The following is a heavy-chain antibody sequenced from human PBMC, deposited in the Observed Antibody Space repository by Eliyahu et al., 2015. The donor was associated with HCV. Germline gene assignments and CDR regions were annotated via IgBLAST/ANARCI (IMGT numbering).Heavy chain of an antibody. V-gene: IGHV2-70*01. CDR1: GFSLSTSGMC. D-gene: IGHD6-19*01. J-gene: IGHJ4*02. CDR2: IDWDDDK. CDR3: ARIRPDRGSGWYLFDY. Sequence: QVTLXXSGPALVKPTQTLTLTCTFXGFSLSTSGMCVSWIRQPPGKALEWLALIDWDDDKYYSTSLKTRLTISKDTSKNQVVLTMTNMDPVDTATYYCARIRPDRGSGWYLFDYWGQGTLVTVSS.